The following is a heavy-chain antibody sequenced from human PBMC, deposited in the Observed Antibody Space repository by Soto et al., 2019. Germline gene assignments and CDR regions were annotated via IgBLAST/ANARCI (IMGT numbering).Heavy chain of an antibody. J-gene: IGHJ4*02. D-gene: IGHD3-10*01. Sequence: SETLSLTCTVSGGSISSYYWSWIRQPPGKGLEWIGYIYYSGSTNYNPSLKSRVTISVDTSKNQFSLKLSSVTAADTAVYYCARHYYGSGSYDYWGQGTLVTVSS. V-gene: IGHV4-59*08. CDR1: GGSISSYY. CDR3: ARHYYGSGSYDY. CDR2: IYYSGST.